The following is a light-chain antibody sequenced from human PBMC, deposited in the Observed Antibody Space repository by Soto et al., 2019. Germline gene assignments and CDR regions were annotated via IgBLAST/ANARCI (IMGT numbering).Light chain of an antibody. V-gene: IGKV3-15*01. CDR2: VAS. CDR1: QSVSSN. CDR3: QQYNVWPLT. J-gene: IGKJ4*01. Sequence: EIVLTQSTVTLSLSPGERATLSCSASQSVSSNLAWYQQKPGQTPKLLIYVASTRATGIPARFSGSGSGTEFTLTISSLQSEDFAVYYCQQYNVWPLTFGGGTKVEIK.